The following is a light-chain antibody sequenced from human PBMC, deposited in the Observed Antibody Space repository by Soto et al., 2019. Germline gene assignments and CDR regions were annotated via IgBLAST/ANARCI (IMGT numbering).Light chain of an antibody. CDR3: QQYGYLVT. V-gene: IGKV3-20*01. J-gene: IGKJ4*01. CDR2: GAS. Sequence: EIVLTQSPATLSLSPGERATLSCRASQSISTYLAWYQQKPGRAHRLLIYGASSRATGIPDRFSGSGSGTDFTLTISRLEPEDFAMYYCQQYGYLVTFGGGTKVDIK. CDR1: QSISTY.